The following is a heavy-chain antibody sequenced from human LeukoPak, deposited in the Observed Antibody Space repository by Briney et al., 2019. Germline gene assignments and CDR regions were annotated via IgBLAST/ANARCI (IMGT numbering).Heavy chain of an antibody. CDR3: VRGNDYGGPHY. CDR1: GFTFSRYW. CDR2: IKHDGGVT. V-gene: IGHV3-7*01. Sequence: GGSLRLSCVASGFTFSRYWMSWVRQAPGKGLEWVASIKHDGGVTHYADSVEGRFTISRDNGKNTLFLQMNSLRAEDAAVYYCVRGNDYGGPHYWGQGTLVTVSS. J-gene: IGHJ4*02. D-gene: IGHD4-23*01.